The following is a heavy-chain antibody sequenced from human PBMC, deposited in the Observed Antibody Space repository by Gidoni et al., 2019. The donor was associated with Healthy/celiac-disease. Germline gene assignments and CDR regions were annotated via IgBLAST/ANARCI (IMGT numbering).Heavy chain of an antibody. V-gene: IGHV4-31*03. D-gene: IGHD3-22*01. J-gene: IGHJ4*02. CDR1: GGCISSGGYS. CDR3: ARYLLTYYYDSSGYFFDY. CDR2: IYYSGST. Sequence: QVQLQESGPGLVKPSQTLSLTCTVSGGCISSGGYSWSWIRQHPGKGLEWIGYIYYSGSTYYNPSLKSRVTISVDTSKNQFSLKLSSVTAADTAVYYCARYLLTYYYDSSGYFFDYWGQGTLVTVSS.